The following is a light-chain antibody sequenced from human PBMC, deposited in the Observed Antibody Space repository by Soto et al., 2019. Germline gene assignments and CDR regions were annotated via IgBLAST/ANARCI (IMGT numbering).Light chain of an antibody. V-gene: IGLV2-23*01. CDR1: CRDVGSYNL. J-gene: IGLJ1*01. Sequence: QSVLTQPASVSGSPGQSITISCTGTCRDVGSYNLVSWYQQHPGNAPKLIIYEGTKRPSGVSYRFSGSKSGNTASLTISGLQEEDEGDYHRCSFAGSSPYDFGTGTKVTVL. CDR3: CSFAGSSPYD. CDR2: EGT.